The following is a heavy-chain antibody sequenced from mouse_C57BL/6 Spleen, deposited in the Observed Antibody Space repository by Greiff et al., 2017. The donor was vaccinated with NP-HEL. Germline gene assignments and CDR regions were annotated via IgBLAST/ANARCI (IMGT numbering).Heavy chain of an antibody. D-gene: IGHD1-1*01. CDR2: IDPSDSYT. J-gene: IGHJ1*03. Sequence: QVQLQQPGAELVRPGTSVKLSCKASGYTFTSYWMHWVKQRPGQGLEWIGVIDPSDSYTNYNQKFKGKATLTVDTSSSTAYMQLSSLTSEDSAVYYCAITAVIERYFDVWGTGTTVTVSS. CDR3: AITAVIERYFDV. CDR1: GYTFTSYW. V-gene: IGHV1-59*01.